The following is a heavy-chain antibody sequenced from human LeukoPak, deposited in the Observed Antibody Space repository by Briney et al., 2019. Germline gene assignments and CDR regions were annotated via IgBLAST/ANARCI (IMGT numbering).Heavy chain of an antibody. V-gene: IGHV3-48*04. CDR2: ISSSSSTI. J-gene: IGHJ4*02. D-gene: IGHD3-10*01. Sequence: GGSLRLSCAASGFTFSSYSMNWVRQAPGKGLEWVSSISSSSSTIYYADSVKGRFTVSRDNAKNSLYLQMNSLRAEDTAVYYCARDLLLWFGELFQFDYWGQGTLVTVSS. CDR1: GFTFSSYS. CDR3: ARDLLLWFGELFQFDY.